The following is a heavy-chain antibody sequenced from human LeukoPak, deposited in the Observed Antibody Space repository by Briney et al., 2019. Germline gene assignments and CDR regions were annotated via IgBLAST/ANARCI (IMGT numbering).Heavy chain of an antibody. CDR2: IYHSGST. D-gene: IGHD5-12*01. V-gene: IGHV4-4*02. CDR1: GGSISSSNW. Sequence: PSGTLSLTCAVSGGSISSSNWWSWVRQPPGKGLEWIGEIYHSGSTNYNPSLKSRVTISVDKSKNQFSLQLSSVTAADTAVYYCARAPVATPSEFDYWGQGTLVTVSS. CDR3: ARAPVATPSEFDY. J-gene: IGHJ4*02.